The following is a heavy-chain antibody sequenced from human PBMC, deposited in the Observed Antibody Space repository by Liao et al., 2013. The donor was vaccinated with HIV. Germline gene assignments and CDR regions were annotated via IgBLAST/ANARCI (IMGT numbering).Heavy chain of an antibody. CDR2: INQSGTT. V-gene: IGHV4-34*01. D-gene: IGHD3-10*01. CDR1: GGSLTSYY. Sequence: QVQLQQWGAGLLKPSETLSLTCAVYGGSLTSYYWTWIRQPPGKGLEWIGEINQSGTTNYSPSLKSRVIISADTSKRQFSLKLTSVTAADAAVYYCASTSGSYLGMDAWGKGTTVIVSS. J-gene: IGHJ6*03. CDR3: ASTSGSYLGMDA.